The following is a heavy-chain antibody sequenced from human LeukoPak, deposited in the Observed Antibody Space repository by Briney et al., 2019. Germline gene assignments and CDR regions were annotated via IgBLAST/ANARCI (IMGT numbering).Heavy chain of an antibody. CDR3: ARAGGPGWFDP. CDR2: INIDGST. V-gene: IGHV3-74*01. Sequence: PGGSLRLSCAASGFTFRNYWMHWVRQAPGKGLVWVSRINIDGSTRYADSVEGRFTISRDNAKNTLYLQMNSLRAEDTAVYYCARAGGPGWFDPWGQGTLVTVSS. J-gene: IGHJ5*02. CDR1: GFTFRNYW. D-gene: IGHD2-15*01.